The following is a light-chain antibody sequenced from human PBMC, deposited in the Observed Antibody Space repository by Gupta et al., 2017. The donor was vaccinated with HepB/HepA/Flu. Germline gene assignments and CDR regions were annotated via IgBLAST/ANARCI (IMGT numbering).Light chain of an antibody. CDR2: DTS. Sequence: ELVLTQSPATLALSPGEGATLSCRASQNVSGLLAWYQQKPGQAPRLLVFDTSNRATGNPSRFSGSGSWTDFPLTIRSLKPEDFAVYYCQQCSSWPLTFGGGTKVEIQ. J-gene: IGKJ4*01. V-gene: IGKV3-11*01. CDR1: QNVSGL. CDR3: QQCSSWPLT.